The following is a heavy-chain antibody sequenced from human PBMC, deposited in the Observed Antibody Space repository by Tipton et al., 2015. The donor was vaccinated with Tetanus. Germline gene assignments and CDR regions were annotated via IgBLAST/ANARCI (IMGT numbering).Heavy chain of an antibody. CDR2: ISTSSTTI. V-gene: IGHV3-48*02. CDR1: GFTFSNYA. CDR3: ARDFSYYFDSKSGFDY. D-gene: IGHD3-22*01. J-gene: IGHJ4*02. Sequence: SLRLSCAASGFTFSNYAMIWVRQAPGKGLEWVSYISTSSTTIFYADSVRGRFTISRDNAKNSLYLQMNSLRDEDTAVYYCARDFSYYFDSKSGFDYWGQGTLVTVSS.